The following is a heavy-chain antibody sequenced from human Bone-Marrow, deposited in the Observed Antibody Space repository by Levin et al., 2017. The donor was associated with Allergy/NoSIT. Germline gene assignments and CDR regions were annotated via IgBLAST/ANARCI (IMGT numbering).Heavy chain of an antibody. D-gene: IGHD3-22*01. CDR3: ARDSPYYYDSSGYYGGDYFDY. V-gene: IGHV3-33*01. CDR1: GFTFSSYG. CDR2: IWYDGSNK. J-gene: IGHJ4*02. Sequence: LSLTCAASGFTFSSYGMHWVRQAPGKGLEWVAVIWYDGSNKYYADSVKGRFTISRDNSKNTLYLQMNSLRAEDTAVYYCARDSPYYYDSSGYYGGDYFDYWGQGTLVTVSS.